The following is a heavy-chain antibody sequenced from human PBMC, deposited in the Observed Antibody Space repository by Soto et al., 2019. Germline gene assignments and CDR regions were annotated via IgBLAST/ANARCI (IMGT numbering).Heavy chain of an antibody. CDR2: INSEGSIT. CDR3: VRTSLVVAAATREDY. Sequence: EVQLVESGGGLVQPGESLRRSCAASGFTFSSYLMHWVRQAPGKGIVWISRINSEGSITIYSVSVQCRFTISRDNAKNTLYLQMNSLRAEDTAVYYCVRTSLVVAAATREDYWGQGTLVTVSS. V-gene: IGHV3-74*01. J-gene: IGHJ4*02. D-gene: IGHD2-15*01. CDR1: GFTFSSYL.